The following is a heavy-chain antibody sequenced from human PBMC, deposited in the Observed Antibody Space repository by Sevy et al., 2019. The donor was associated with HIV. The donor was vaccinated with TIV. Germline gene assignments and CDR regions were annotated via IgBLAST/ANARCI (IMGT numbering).Heavy chain of an antibody. CDR3: TTEQVPGQRGDYDFDY. Sequence: GGSLRLSCAASGFTFSNAWMSWVRQAPGKGLEWVGRIKSKTDGGTTDYAAPVKGRFTISRDDSKNTLYLQMNSLKTEETAVYYCTTEQVPGQRGDYDFDYWGQGTLVTVSS. J-gene: IGHJ4*02. CDR2: IKSKTDGGTT. V-gene: IGHV3-15*01. CDR1: GFTFSNAW. D-gene: IGHD4-17*01.